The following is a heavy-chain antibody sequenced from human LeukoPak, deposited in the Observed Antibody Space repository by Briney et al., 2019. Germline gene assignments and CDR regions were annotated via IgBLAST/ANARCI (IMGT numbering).Heavy chain of an antibody. CDR3: ARKGSYYDSSGPSRYYYYYMDV. D-gene: IGHD3-22*01. J-gene: IGHJ6*03. Sequence: GGSLRLSCAVSGFTFSSYSMNWVRQAPGKWLEWVSSISSSSSYIYYADSVKARFTISRDNAKNSLYLQMNSLRAEDTAVYYCARKGSYYDSSGPSRYYYYYMDVWGKGTTVTVSS. V-gene: IGHV3-21*01. CDR2: ISSSSSYI. CDR1: GFTFSSYS.